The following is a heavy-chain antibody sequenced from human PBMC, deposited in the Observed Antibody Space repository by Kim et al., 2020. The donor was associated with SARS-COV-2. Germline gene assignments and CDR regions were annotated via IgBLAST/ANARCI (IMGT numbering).Heavy chain of an antibody. V-gene: IGHV3-11*06. J-gene: IGHJ4*02. Sequence: ADSVKGRYTISRDTAKNSLYLQMNSLRAEDTAVYYWARSDYGDYDLDYWGQGTLVTVSS. CDR3: ARSDYGDYDLDY. D-gene: IGHD4-17*01.